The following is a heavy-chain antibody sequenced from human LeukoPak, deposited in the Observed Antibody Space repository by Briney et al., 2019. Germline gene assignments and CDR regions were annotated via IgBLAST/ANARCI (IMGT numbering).Heavy chain of an antibody. CDR2: IYYSGNT. Sequence: SETLSFTCAVSGGSISSGDYSWTWIRQTPGKGLEWIGFIYYSGNTYYNPSLKSRLSLSVDTSKNQFSLKLTSVTAADTAVYYCARLMITGGAFDIWGQGTMVTVSS. V-gene: IGHV4-30-4*07. CDR1: GGSISSGDYS. D-gene: IGHD1-14*01. J-gene: IGHJ3*02. CDR3: ARLMITGGAFDI.